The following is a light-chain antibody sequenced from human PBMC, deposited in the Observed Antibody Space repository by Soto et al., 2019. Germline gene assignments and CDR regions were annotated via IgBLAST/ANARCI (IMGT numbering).Light chain of an antibody. V-gene: IGKV1-39*01. CDR1: QSISTY. CDR2: GAS. CDR3: QRSYSTPLT. J-gene: IGKJ4*01. Sequence: DIQMPQSPSSLSASVGDRVTITCRASQSISTYLNWYQQKPGKAPKLLIFGASSVQSGVPSRFSGSGSGTDFTLTISSLQPEDFATYYCQRSYSTPLTFGGGTKVEIK.